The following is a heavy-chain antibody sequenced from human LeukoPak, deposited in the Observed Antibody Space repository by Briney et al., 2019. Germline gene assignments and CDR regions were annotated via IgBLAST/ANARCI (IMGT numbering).Heavy chain of an antibody. CDR2: INPGGDNT. V-gene: IGHV1-46*01. J-gene: IGHJ3*02. CDR1: GYTFTGYY. Sequence: ASVKVSCKASGYTFTGYYLHWVRQAPGQGLEWMGLINPGGDNTNYAQNFQGRVTMTRDTSASTVYMELSSLRSEDTAIYYCARIRDGYNDAYDIWGQGTVVTVPS. D-gene: IGHD5-24*01. CDR3: ARIRDGYNDAYDI.